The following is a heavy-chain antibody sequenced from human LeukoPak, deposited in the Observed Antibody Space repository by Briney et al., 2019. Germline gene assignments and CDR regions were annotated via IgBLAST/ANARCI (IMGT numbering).Heavy chain of an antibody. D-gene: IGHD1-26*01. CDR3: ARDKGGSYYLGFDI. V-gene: IGHV3-21*01. Sequence: GGSLRRSCAASGFTFSSYSMNWVRQAPGKGLEWVSSISSSSSYKYYADSVKGRFTISRDNAKNSLYLQMNSLRAEDTAVYYCARDKGGSYYLGFDIWGQGTMVTVSS. CDR2: ISSSSSYK. J-gene: IGHJ3*02. CDR1: GFTFSSYS.